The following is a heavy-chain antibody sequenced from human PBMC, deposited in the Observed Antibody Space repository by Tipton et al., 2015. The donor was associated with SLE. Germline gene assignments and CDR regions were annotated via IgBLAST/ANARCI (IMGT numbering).Heavy chain of an antibody. V-gene: IGHV3-30*04. CDR2: ISYDGSNK. CDR3: ATELLWFGEF. CDR1: GFTFNNYA. D-gene: IGHD3-10*01. Sequence: PRLSCAASGFTFNNYAMHWVRQAPGKGLEWVAAISYDGSNKYYADSVKGRFTISRDNSKNTLYLQMNSLRAEDVAVYYCATELLWFGEFWGQGTLVTVSS. J-gene: IGHJ4*02.